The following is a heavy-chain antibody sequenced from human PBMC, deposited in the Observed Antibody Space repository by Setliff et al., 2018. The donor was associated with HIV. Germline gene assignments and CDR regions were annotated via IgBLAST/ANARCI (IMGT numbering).Heavy chain of an antibody. Sequence: PSETLSLTCAVSGYSISTNEWWGWIRQPPGKGLAWIGYISNSGKIYYDPSLNSRVTLSADTSKNQLSLKLTSVTAEDTGVYYCARTVPHSAAQDAFDIW. CDR3: ARTVPHSAAQDAFDI. CDR2: ISNSGKI. J-gene: IGHJ3*02. CDR1: GYSISTNEW. V-gene: IGHV4-28*05. D-gene: IGHD4-4*01.